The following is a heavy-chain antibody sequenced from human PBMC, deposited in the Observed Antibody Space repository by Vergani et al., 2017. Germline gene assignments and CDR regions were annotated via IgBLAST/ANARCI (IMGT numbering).Heavy chain of an antibody. J-gene: IGHJ6*02. Sequence: EVQLLESGGGLVQPGGSLRLSCAASGFSVSSNEMSWVRQAPGKGLEWVSSISGSSAYYADSRKGRITISRDNSKNMLHLQMNSLRAEDTAVYYCKKGGNSGYDTFPPWYYYYGMDVWGQGTTVTVSS. D-gene: IGHD5-12*01. V-gene: IGHV3-38-3*01. CDR2: ISGSSA. CDR1: GFSVSSNE. CDR3: KKGGNSGYDTFPPWYYYYGMDV.